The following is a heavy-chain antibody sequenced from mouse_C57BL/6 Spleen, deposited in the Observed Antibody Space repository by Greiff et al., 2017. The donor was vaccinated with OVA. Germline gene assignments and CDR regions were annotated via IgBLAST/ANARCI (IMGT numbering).Heavy chain of an antibody. V-gene: IGHV1-22*01. CDR1: GYTFTDYN. J-gene: IGHJ1*03. Sequence: EVQLQQSGPELVKPGASVKMSCKASGYTFTDYNMHWVKQSHGKSLEWIGYINPNNGGTSYNQKFKGKATLTVNKSPSTAYMELRSLTSEDSAVYYCALITTVERYFDVWGTGTTVTVSS. D-gene: IGHD1-1*01. CDR3: ALITTVERYFDV. CDR2: INPNNGGT.